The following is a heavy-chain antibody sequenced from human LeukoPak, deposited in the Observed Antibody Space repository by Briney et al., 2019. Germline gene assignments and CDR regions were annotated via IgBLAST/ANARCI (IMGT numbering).Heavy chain of an antibody. D-gene: IGHD6-19*01. Sequence: SETLSLTCSVSGGSISSYYWSWIRQPPEKGLEWIGYIYYSGSTNYNPSLKSRVTISVDTSKNQFSLKLSSVTAADTAVYYCARRSGIAVAGPWYFDIWGRGTLVTVSS. CDR1: GGSISSYY. CDR3: ARRSGIAVAGPWYFDI. CDR2: IYYSGST. J-gene: IGHJ2*01. V-gene: IGHV4-59*01.